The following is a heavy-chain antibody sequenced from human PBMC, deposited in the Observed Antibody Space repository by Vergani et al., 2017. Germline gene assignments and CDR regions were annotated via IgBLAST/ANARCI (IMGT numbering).Heavy chain of an antibody. CDR1: GFTFSDYY. D-gene: IGHD1-14*01. V-gene: IGHV3-11*04. CDR3: ARDLRLLYNRFDP. CDR2: ISGSGNTI. Sequence: QVQLVESGGGLVKPGGSLRLSCAASGFTFSDYYLSWIRQAPGKGLEWVSHISGSGNTIFYADSVKGRFTISRDNAKNSLYLQMNSLRDEDTGVYYCARDLRLLYNRFDPWGQGTLVTVSS. J-gene: IGHJ5*02.